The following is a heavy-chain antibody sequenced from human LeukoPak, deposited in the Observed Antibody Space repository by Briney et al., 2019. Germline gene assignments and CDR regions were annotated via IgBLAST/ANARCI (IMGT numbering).Heavy chain of an antibody. V-gene: IGHV1-18*01. Sequence: GASVKDTCLASGYTFTTYGISWVRQAPGQGLEWMGWSSAYNGKTTYAQKFQGRVTMTTDTSTTTAYMELRSLRSDDTAVYYCARDGTSSWYVYWGQGTLVTVSS. CDR3: ARDGTSSWYVY. CDR1: GYTFTTYG. D-gene: IGHD6-13*01. J-gene: IGHJ4*02. CDR2: SSAYNGKT.